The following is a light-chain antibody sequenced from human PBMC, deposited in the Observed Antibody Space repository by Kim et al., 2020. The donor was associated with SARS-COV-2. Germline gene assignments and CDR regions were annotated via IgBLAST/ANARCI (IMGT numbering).Light chain of an antibody. CDR3: TSYTNRNTYV. CDR2: DVS. Sequence: QSALTQPASVSGSPGQSITISCTGSSSDVGGYKYVSWYQQNPGKAPKVMIYDVSERPSGVSNRFSGSKSGNTASLTISGLQADDEADYYCTSYTNRNTYVFGTGIKVTVL. J-gene: IGLJ1*01. CDR1: SSDVGGYKY. V-gene: IGLV2-14*01.